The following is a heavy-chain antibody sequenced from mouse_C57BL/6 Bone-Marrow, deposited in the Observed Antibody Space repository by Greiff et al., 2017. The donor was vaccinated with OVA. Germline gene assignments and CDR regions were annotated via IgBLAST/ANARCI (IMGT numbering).Heavy chain of an antibody. V-gene: IGHV1-81*01. Sequence: QVQLKESGAELARPGASVKLSCKASGYTFTSYGISWVKQRTGQGLEWIGEIYPRSGNTYYNEKFKGKATLTADKSSSTAYMELRSLTSEDSAVYFCARVGFYYYGSRGAMDYWGQGTSVTVSS. D-gene: IGHD1-1*01. CDR3: ARVGFYYYGSRGAMDY. J-gene: IGHJ4*01. CDR1: GYTFTSYG. CDR2: IYPRSGNT.